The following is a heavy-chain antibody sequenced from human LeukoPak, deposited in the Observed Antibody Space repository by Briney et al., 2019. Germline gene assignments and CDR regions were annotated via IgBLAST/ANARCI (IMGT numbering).Heavy chain of an antibody. J-gene: IGHJ5*02. CDR2: ISAYTGNA. CDR3: ARVASTAVSPYNWFDP. V-gene: IGHV1-18*01. CDR1: GYTFTSYR. D-gene: IGHD4-23*01. Sequence: ASVKVSCKASGYTFTSYRIVWVRQAPGQGLEWMGWISAYTGNANYAQKLQGRVTMTTDTPTGTAYMDLRSLRSDDTAVYYCARVASTAVSPYNWFDPWGQGTLVTVSS.